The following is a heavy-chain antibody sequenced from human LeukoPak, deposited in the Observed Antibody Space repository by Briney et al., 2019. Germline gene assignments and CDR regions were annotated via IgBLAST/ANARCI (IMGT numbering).Heavy chain of an antibody. CDR1: GFTFSSYW. CDR3: AREGRGGFDI. V-gene: IGHV3-7*01. J-gene: IGHJ3*02. D-gene: IGHD6-25*01. Sequence: PGRSLRLSCAASGFTFSSYWMSWIRQAPGKGLEWVANIKQDGSEKEYVGFVKGRFTISRDNAKNSLYLQMNSLRAEDTAAYYCAREGRGGFDIWGQGTMVTVSS. CDR2: IKQDGSEK.